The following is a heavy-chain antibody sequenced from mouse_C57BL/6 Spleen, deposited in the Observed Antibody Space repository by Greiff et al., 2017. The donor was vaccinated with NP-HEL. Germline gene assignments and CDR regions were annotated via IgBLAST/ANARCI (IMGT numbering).Heavy chain of an antibody. D-gene: IGHD2-5*01. Sequence: QVQLKQPGTELVKPGASVKLSCKASGYTFTSYWMHWVKQRPGQGLEWIGNINPSNGGTNYNEKFKSKATLTVDKSSSTAYMQLSSLTSEDSAVYYCARQIAYYSNYEGGLDYWGQGTSVTVSS. CDR3: ARQIAYYSNYEGGLDY. J-gene: IGHJ4*01. V-gene: IGHV1-53*01. CDR1: GYTFTSYW. CDR2: INPSNGGT.